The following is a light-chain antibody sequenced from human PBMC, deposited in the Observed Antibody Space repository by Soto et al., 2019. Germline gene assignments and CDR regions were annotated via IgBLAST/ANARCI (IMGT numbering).Light chain of an antibody. CDR2: NVN. J-gene: IGLJ2*01. V-gene: IGLV2-11*01. Sequence: QSVLTQPRSVSGSPGQSVTIACTGTSSDVGGYHYVSWYQHHPGKAPKLMIFNVNERPSGVPARFSDSKSGNTASLTISGLQAEDEADYYCCSYAGIYTLVFGGGTKLTVL. CDR3: CSYAGIYTLV. CDR1: SSDVGGYHY.